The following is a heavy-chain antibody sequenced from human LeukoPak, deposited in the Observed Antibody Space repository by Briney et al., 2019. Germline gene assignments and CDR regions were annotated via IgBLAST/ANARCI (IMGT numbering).Heavy chain of an antibody. D-gene: IGHD1-26*01. Sequence: SVKVSCKASGGTFSSYAISWVRQAPGQGLEWMGGIIPIFGTANYAQKFQGRVTMTRNTSISTAYMELSSLRSEDTAVYYCATGNYFDYWGQGTLVTVSS. CDR2: IIPIFGTA. CDR3: ATGNYFDY. J-gene: IGHJ4*02. CDR1: GGTFSSYA. V-gene: IGHV1-69*05.